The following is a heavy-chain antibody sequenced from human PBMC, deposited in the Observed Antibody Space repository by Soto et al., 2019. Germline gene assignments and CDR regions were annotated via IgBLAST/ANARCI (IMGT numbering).Heavy chain of an antibody. Sequence: QVQLVQSGAEVKKPGASVKVSCKASGYTFTSYSISWVRQAPGQGLEWMGWISAYNGNTKYTQKLQGRVTMTTDTSTSTGYMELRSLRSDDTAVYYCARDLAVGLVDYWGQGTLVTVSS. D-gene: IGHD6-19*01. CDR3: ARDLAVGLVDY. V-gene: IGHV1-18*01. J-gene: IGHJ4*02. CDR1: GYTFTSYS. CDR2: ISAYNGNT.